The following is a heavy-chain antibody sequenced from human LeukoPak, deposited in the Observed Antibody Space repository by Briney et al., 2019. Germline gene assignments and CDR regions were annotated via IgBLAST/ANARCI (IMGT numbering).Heavy chain of an antibody. CDR2: IYYSGST. J-gene: IGHJ2*01. V-gene: IGHV4-59*01. Sequence: SETLSLTCTGSGGTISSYYYHCMRQPPAKGLEWIGYIYYSGSTNYNPSLKSRGTISVDTSKNQFSLMLSTVTAAATAVYYCPRIRNYDRAIYSYVDRWGRVTLVTVSS. D-gene: IGHD3-3*01. CDR3: PRIRNYDRAIYSYVDR. CDR1: GGTISSYY.